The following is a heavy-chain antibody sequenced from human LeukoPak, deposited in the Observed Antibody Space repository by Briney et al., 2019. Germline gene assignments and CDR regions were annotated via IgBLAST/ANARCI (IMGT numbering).Heavy chain of an antibody. Sequence: PSETLSLTCTVSGGSISTYYWSWIRQPPGMGLEWIGYIYYTGTTNYNPSLKSRVTMSVDTSKTQFSLKLSSVTAADTAVYYCARTRRTHVDYGGQKGKYYFDYWGQGTLVTVSS. V-gene: IGHV4-59*01. CDR2: IYYTGTT. CDR1: GGSISTYY. CDR3: ARTRRTHVDYGGQKGKYYFDY. D-gene: IGHD4-23*01. J-gene: IGHJ4*02.